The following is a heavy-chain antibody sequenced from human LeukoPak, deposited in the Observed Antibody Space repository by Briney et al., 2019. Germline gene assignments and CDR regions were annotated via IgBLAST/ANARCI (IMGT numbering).Heavy chain of an antibody. CDR3: ARYLGVTNVDY. CDR1: GYIFSGFY. CDR2: INPTSGGT. Sequence: ASVKVSCKASGYIFSGFYIHWVRQAPGQGLEWMGWINPTSGGTNYAQKFQGRVTMTRDTSISTAYMELSGLPSDDTAVYYCARYLGVTNVDYWGRGALVTVSS. V-gene: IGHV1-2*02. J-gene: IGHJ4*02. D-gene: IGHD2-2*01.